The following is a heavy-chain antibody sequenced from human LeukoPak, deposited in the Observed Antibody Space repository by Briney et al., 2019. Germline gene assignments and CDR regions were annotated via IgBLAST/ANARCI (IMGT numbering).Heavy chain of an antibody. CDR2: INPNSGGT. J-gene: IGHJ4*02. CDR3: ARADSAYDFRY. CDR1: GYTFSGYF. Sequence: ASVKVSCKASGYTFSGYFMNCVRQAPGQGLEWMGWINPNSGGTNYAQKFQGRVTMTRDTSISTAYMELSSLRSDDTAVYYCARADSAYDFRYWGQGTLVTVSS. D-gene: IGHD5-12*01. V-gene: IGHV1-2*02.